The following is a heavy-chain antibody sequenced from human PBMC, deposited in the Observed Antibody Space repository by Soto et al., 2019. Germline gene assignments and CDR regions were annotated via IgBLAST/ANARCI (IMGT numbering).Heavy chain of an antibody. Sequence: QVQLVQSGAEVKKPGASVKVSCRASGYTFTSYYIHWVRQAPGQGLEWMGIINPNTGSTSYAQKFQGRVSVTRDTSTSTVYMELSSLRSEDTAVYYCGREPNLILTYHYYGMDVWGQGTSVTVS. CDR3: GREPNLILTYHYYGMDV. CDR1: GYTFTSYY. CDR2: INPNTGST. V-gene: IGHV1-46*01. J-gene: IGHJ6*02.